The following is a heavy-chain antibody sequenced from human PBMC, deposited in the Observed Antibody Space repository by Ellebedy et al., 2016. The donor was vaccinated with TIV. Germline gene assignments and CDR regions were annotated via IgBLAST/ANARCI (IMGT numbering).Heavy chain of an antibody. CDR1: GYTFTSYY. V-gene: IGHV1-46*01. D-gene: IGHD2-15*01. J-gene: IGHJ6*02. CDR2: INPSGGST. CDR3: AREWRVCSGGSCYSDGMDV. Sequence: ASVKVSXXASGYTFTSYYMHWVRQAPGQGLEWMGIINPSGGSTSYAQKFQGRVTMTRDTSTSTVYMELSSLRSEDTAVYYCAREWRVCSGGSCYSDGMDVWGQGTTVTVSS.